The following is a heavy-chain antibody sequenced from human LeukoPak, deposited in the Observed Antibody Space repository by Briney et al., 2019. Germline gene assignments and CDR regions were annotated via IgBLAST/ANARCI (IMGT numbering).Heavy chain of an antibody. D-gene: IGHD2-2*01. CDR3: ARDVGYCSSTSCRDY. J-gene: IGHJ4*02. V-gene: IGHV4-61*02. CDR1: GGSISSGSYY. CDR2: IYTSGST. Sequence: SETLSLTCTVSGGSISSGSYYWSWIRQPAGKGLEWIGRIYTSGSTNYNPSLKSRVTISVDTSKNQFSLKLSSVTAADTAVYYCARDVGYCSSTSCRDYWGQGTLVTVSS.